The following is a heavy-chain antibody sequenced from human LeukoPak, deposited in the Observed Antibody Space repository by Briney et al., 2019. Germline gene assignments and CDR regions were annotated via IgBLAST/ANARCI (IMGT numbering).Heavy chain of an antibody. CDR3: ARDKLTGDSYFDS. CDR2: IKQDGNEK. V-gene: IGHV3-7*05. Sequence: GGSLRLSCAASGFTFTKYWMSWVRQAPGKGLEWVANIKQDGNEKYYVDSVKGRFTISRDNAKNPLYLQLNSLSAEDTAVYYCARDKLTGDSYFDSWGQGTLVTVSS. J-gene: IGHJ4*02. CDR1: GFTFTKYW. D-gene: IGHD7-27*01.